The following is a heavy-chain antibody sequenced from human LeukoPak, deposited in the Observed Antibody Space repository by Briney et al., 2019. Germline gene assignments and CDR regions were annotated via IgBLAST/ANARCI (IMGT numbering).Heavy chain of an antibody. J-gene: IGHJ4*02. CDR2: IYYSGST. CDR1: GGSISSYY. V-gene: IGHV4-59*01. CDR3: ARLPLGYSYGHFDY. D-gene: IGHD5-18*01. Sequence: SETLSLTCTVSGGSISSYYWSWIRQPPGKGLEWIWYIYYSGSTNYNPSLKSRVTISVDTSKNQFSLKLSSVTAADTAVYYCARLPLGYSYGHFDYWGQGTLVTVSS.